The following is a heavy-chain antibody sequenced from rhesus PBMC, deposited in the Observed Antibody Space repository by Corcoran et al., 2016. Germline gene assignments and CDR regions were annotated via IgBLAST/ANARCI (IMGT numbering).Heavy chain of an antibody. V-gene: IGHV4-169*02. J-gene: IGHJ4*01. D-gene: IGHD3-3*01. CDR3: ASDGEYLDWLLSY. CDR1: GGSISSSY. CDR2: IYGSGSST. Sequence: LQLQESGPGLVKPSETLSVNCAVSGGSISSSYWSWIRQAPGKGLEWIGYIYGSGSSTNYNPSLKSRVTLSVDTSKNQLSLKLSSVTAADTAVYYCASDGEYLDWLLSYWGQGVLVTGSS.